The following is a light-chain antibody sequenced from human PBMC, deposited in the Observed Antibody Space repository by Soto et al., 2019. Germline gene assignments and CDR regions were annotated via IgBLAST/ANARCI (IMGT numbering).Light chain of an antibody. J-gene: IGLJ3*02. V-gene: IGLV2-14*01. CDR1: SSDVGGYNY. CDR3: SSYTSRSTWV. Sequence: QSALTQPASVSGSPGQWTTISCSGTSSDVGGYNYVSWYQQHPGKAPKLVIYEVSNRPSGVSNRFSGSKFGDTASLTISGLQAEDEADYYCSSYTSRSTWVFGGVTKLTVL. CDR2: EVS.